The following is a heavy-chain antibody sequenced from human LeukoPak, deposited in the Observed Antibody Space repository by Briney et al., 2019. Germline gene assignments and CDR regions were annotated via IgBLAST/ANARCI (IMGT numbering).Heavy chain of an antibody. CDR1: GGSVSCSSHY. Sequence: PSETLSLTCTISGGSVSCSSHYWSWIRQPPGKALEWIGYIYFSGSTNYNPSLKSRVTISVDTSKNQFSLKLNSVTAADTAVYYCARVDYYDSSGSLDYWGQGTLVTVSS. CDR2: IYFSGST. V-gene: IGHV4-61*01. J-gene: IGHJ4*02. D-gene: IGHD3-22*01. CDR3: ARVDYYDSSGSLDY.